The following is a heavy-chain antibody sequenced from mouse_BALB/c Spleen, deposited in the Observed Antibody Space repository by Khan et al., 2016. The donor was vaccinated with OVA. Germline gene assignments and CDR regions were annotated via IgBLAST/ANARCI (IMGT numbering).Heavy chain of an antibody. CDR1: GFSLTSYG. J-gene: IGHJ4*01. CDR2: IWGDGNT. CDR3: ANFDYGYYAVDC. V-gene: IGHV2-3*01. D-gene: IGHD2-4*01. Sequence: QVQLQQSGPGLVAPSQSLSITCTVSGFSLTSYGVTWVHQPPGKGLEWLGVIWGDGNTNYHSALISRLSISKDNSKSQVFLKLNSLQTDDTATYYCANFDYGYYAVDCWGQGTSVTVSS.